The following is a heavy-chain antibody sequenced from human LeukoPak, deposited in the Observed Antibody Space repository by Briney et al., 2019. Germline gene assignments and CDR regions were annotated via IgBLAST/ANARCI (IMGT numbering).Heavy chain of an antibody. J-gene: IGHJ4*02. Sequence: SVKVSCKASGGTFSSHVISWVRQAPGQGLEWMGRIIPILGVANYAQKFQGRVTITADKSTSTAYMELSSLRSEDTAVYYCASPPADYYDSRDYFDYWGQGTLVTVSS. V-gene: IGHV1-69*04. CDR3: ASPPADYYDSRDYFDY. CDR1: GGTFSSHV. D-gene: IGHD3-22*01. CDR2: IIPILGVA.